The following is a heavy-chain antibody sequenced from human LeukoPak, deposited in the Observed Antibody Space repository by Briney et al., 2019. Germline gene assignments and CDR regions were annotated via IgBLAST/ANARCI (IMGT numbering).Heavy chain of an antibody. CDR2: IRSKVYGGTT. Sequence: SGGSLRLSCTASGFTFDDYEMSWVRQAPGKGLEWVGFIRSKVYGGTTDYAVSVKGRFTTSRDDSKSIAYQQMNSLKTEDTALYYCTRTIRWSTSFDYWGQGTLVSVSS. J-gene: IGHJ4*02. V-gene: IGHV3-49*04. CDR1: GFTFDDYE. CDR3: TRTIRWSTSFDY. D-gene: IGHD3-10*01.